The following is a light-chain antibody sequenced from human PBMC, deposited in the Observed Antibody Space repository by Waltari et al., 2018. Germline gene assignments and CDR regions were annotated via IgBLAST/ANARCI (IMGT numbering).Light chain of an antibody. CDR1: QNIRTY. J-gene: IGKJ1*01. V-gene: IGKV1-39*01. CDR3: QQSFSSPWT. Sequence: DIQMTQSPSSLSASVGDTVTVTCRASQNIRTYLNWYQQKTAKAPKLLINGAATLQCGVPSRFRGSASGTEFTLTVTNLQPDDFATYFCQQSFSSPWTFGQGTTVNI. CDR2: GAA.